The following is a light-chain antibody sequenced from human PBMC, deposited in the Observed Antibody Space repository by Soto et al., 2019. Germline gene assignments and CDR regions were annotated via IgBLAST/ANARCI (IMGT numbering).Light chain of an antibody. Sequence: DIQITQSPSTLSASVGYRVTITCRASQTISSWLAWYQQKPGKAPKLLIYKASTLKSGVPSRFSGSGSGTEFTLTISSLQPDDFATYYCQHYNSYSEAFGQGTKVDIK. V-gene: IGKV1-5*03. CDR2: KAS. J-gene: IGKJ1*01. CDR1: QTISSW. CDR3: QHYNSYSEA.